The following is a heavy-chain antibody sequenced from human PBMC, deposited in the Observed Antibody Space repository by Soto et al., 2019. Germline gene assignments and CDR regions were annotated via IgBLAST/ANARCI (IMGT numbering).Heavy chain of an antibody. J-gene: IGHJ4*02. D-gene: IGHD5-18*01. V-gene: IGHV4-31*03. Sequence: SETLSLTCTVSGGSISSGGYYWSWIRQHPGKGLEWIGYFYYSGSTYYNPSLKSRVTISVDTSKNQFSLKLSSVTAADTAVYYCARDTGGYSYGPPAYFDYWGQGTLVTVSS. CDR3: ARDTGGYSYGPPAYFDY. CDR2: FYYSGST. CDR1: GGSISSGGYY.